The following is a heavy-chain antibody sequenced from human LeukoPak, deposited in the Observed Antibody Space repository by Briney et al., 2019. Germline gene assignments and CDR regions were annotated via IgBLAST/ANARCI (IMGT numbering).Heavy chain of an antibody. CDR1: GLTFRSYW. V-gene: IGHV3-7*01. Sequence: QPGGSLRLSCAVSGLTFRSYWMSWVRQAPGKGLEWVANINQDGSEKYFVDSVKGRFTISRDNAKNSLHLQMNSLRAEDTAVYYCARTTRPNYYYGMDVWGQGTTVTVSS. J-gene: IGHJ6*02. CDR3: ARTTRPNYYYGMDV. D-gene: IGHD1-1*01. CDR2: INQDGSEK.